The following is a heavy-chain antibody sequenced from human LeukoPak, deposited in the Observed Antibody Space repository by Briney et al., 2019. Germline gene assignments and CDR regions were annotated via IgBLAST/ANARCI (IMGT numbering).Heavy chain of an antibody. CDR2: MNSDGSST. V-gene: IGHV3-74*01. D-gene: IGHD3-22*01. Sequence: PGGSLRLSCAASGFPFSSYWMHWVRQAPGKGLVWVSRMNSDGSSTRYADSVKGRFTISRDNSKNTLYLQMNSLRAEDTAVYYCAKESRYYYDSSGTDYWGQGTLVTVSS. J-gene: IGHJ4*02. CDR1: GFPFSSYW. CDR3: AKESRYYYDSSGTDY.